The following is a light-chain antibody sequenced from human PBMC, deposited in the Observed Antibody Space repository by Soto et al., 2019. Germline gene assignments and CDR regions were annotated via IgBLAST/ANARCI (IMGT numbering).Light chain of an antibody. J-gene: IGKJ1*01. CDR1: QSVSSH. CDR2: GAS. CDR3: QHYNTWPWT. Sequence: VLTQSPATLSVSPGESATLSCRASQSVSSHLAWYQQKPGQAPKLLIYGASTRATGSPARFSGRWSGTEFTLTISSLQSEDFAVYYCQHYNTWPWTFGQGTKVEIK. V-gene: IGKV3-15*01.